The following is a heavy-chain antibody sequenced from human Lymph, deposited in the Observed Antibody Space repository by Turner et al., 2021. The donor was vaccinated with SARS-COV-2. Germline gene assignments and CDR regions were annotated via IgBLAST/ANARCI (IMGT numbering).Heavy chain of an antibody. D-gene: IGHD3-10*01. Sequence: EVQLWESGGGLVQPGGSLSLSCAASGFTFSSYAMSWVRQAPGKGLVWVSAISVSGGSTYYADSVKGRFTISRDNSKNTLYLQMNSLRAEDTAVYYCAKGVRGVIIPEAFDIWGQGTMVTISS. CDR2: ISVSGGST. CDR3: AKGVRGVIIPEAFDI. J-gene: IGHJ3*02. CDR1: GFTFSSYA. V-gene: IGHV3-23*01.